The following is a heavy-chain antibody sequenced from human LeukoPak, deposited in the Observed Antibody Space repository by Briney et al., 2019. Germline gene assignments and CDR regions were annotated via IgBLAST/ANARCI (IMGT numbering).Heavy chain of an antibody. J-gene: IGHJ5*02. Sequence: MPGGSLRLSCAASGFTFSSYSMNWVRQAPGKGLEGGSSISTSSSYIYYSDSVKGRFTISRGNAKNSLYLQMNSLRAEDTAVYYCARDRDDSSGYYSTGFDPWGQGTLVTVSS. CDR1: GFTFSSYS. CDR2: ISTSSSYI. D-gene: IGHD3-22*01. CDR3: ARDRDDSSGYYSTGFDP. V-gene: IGHV3-21*01.